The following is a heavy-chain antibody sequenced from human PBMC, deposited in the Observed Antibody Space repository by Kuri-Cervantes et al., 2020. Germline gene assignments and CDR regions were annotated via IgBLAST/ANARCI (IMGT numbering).Heavy chain of an antibody. CDR2: ISSSSSTI. CDR1: GFTFSTYT. CDR3: AKDSLPAAYHYYMDV. D-gene: IGHD2-2*01. Sequence: GGSLRLSCAASGFTFSTYTMNWVRQAPGKGLEWVSFISSSSSTIYYADSVKGRFTTSRDNSRNTLYLHLSSLRAEDSAVYYCAKDSLPAAYHYYMDVWGTGTTVTVSS. V-gene: IGHV3-48*01. J-gene: IGHJ6*03.